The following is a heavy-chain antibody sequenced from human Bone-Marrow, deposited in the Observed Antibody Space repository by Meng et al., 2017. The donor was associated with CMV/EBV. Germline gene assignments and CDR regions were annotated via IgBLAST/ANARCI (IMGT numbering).Heavy chain of an antibody. Sequence: QVELLQCGGALLKPSATLSVTCESYGGTFTGYYWSWIRQAPGKGLEWIGEINHSESTTYNPSLKSGVTISVAKSKNQLSLKLSSVTAADKAVYYCWRAVAVSGRFCVYWGQGTLVTVSS. J-gene: IGHJ4*02. CDR2: INHSEST. CDR1: GGTFTGYY. V-gene: IGHV4-34*08. CDR3: WRAVAVSGRFCVY. D-gene: IGHD6-19*01.